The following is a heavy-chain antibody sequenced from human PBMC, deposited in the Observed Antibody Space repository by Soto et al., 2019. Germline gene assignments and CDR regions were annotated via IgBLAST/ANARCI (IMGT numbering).Heavy chain of an antibody. D-gene: IGHD4-17*01. Sequence: GGSLRLSCAASGFTFSSYWMSWVRQAPGKGLEWVANIKQDGSEKYYVDSVKGQFTISRDNAKNSLYLQMNSLRAEDTAVYYCARGRRATRLPYYYYYMDVWGKGTTVTVSS. CDR3: ARGRRATRLPYYYYYMDV. CDR1: GFTFSSYW. V-gene: IGHV3-7*01. CDR2: IKQDGSEK. J-gene: IGHJ6*03.